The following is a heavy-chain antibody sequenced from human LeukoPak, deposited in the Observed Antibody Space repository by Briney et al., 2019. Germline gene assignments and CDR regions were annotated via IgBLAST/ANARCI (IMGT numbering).Heavy chain of an antibody. D-gene: IGHD5-24*01. CDR3: ARERKGRWLQFDY. CDR2: IIPIFGTA. J-gene: IGHJ4*02. V-gene: IGHV1-69*13. Sequence: SVKVSCKASGGTFSSYAISWVRQAPGQGLEWMGGIIPIFGTANYAQKFQGRVTITADESTSTAYMELSSLRSEDTAVYYCARERKGRWLQFDYWGQGTLVTVSS. CDR1: GGTFSSYA.